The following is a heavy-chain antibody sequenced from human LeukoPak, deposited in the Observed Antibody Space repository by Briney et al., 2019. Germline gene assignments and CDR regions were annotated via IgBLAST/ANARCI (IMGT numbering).Heavy chain of an antibody. V-gene: IGHV1-2*02. CDR1: GYTFTGYY. D-gene: IGHD6-13*01. Sequence: SVKVSCKASGYTFTGYYMHWVRQAPGQGLEWMGWINPNSGGTNYAQKFQGRVTMTRDTSISTAYMELSGPRSDDTAVYYCARGYSSSWYSLKPLYYFDYWGQGTLVTVSS. CDR2: INPNSGGT. CDR3: ARGYSSSWYSLKPLYYFDY. J-gene: IGHJ4*02.